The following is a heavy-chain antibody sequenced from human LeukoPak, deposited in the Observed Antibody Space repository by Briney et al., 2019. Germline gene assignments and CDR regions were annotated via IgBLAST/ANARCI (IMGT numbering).Heavy chain of an antibody. J-gene: IGHJ4*02. V-gene: IGHV1-8*01. CDR3: ARGPSAGVVNNV. Sequence: ASVKVSCKASGYTFTSYDINWVRQATGQGLEWMGWMNPNSGNTGYAQKFQGRVTMTRNTSISTAYMGLSSLRSEDTAVYYCARGPSAGVVNNVWGQGTLVTVSS. D-gene: IGHD2/OR15-2a*01. CDR1: GYTFTSYD. CDR2: MNPNSGNT.